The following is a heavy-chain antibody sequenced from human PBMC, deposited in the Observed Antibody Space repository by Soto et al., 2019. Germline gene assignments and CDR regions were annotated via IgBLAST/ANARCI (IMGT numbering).Heavy chain of an antibody. CDR1: GLTFTNSDYC. CDR2: INPYYGDT. D-gene: IGHD3-10*01. J-gene: IGHJ4*02. V-gene: IGHV1-18*04. Sequence: KVTCKDSGLTFTNSDYCVTWVRQAPGQGLEWMGVINPYYGDTALAQKFQGRLTMTTGGSSTTAFMELRSLRSDDTATYFCARALRGHLITLWGQGTLVTV. CDR3: ARALRGHLITL.